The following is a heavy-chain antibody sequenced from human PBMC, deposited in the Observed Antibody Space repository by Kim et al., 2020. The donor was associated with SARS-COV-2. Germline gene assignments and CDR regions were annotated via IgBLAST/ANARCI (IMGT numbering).Heavy chain of an antibody. D-gene: IGHD3-22*01. CDR2: IYYSGST. CDR1: GGSISSGGYY. J-gene: IGHJ4*01. V-gene: IGHV4-31*01. CDR3: ARTRITMIVVGSHFDY. Sequence: SETLSLTCTVSGGSISSGGYYWSWIRQHPGQGLEWIGYIYYSGSTYSNPSLKSLVTISVDTSKNQFSLKLSSGTAADTALYYCARTRITMIVVGSHFDY.